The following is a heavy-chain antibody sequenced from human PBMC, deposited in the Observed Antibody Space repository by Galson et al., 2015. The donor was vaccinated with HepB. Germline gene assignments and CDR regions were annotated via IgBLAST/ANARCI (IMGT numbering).Heavy chain of an antibody. J-gene: IGHJ4*02. V-gene: IGHV3-30*18. Sequence: SLRLSCAASGFTFSNHGMHWVRQAPGKGLEWVALISYDGSNQYSADSVKGRFTISRDNSKNTLYLQMNSLRADDTAVYYCAKDLSRSSGFDYWGQGTLVTVSS. CDR3: AKDLSRSSGFDY. CDR2: ISYDGSNQ. D-gene: IGHD6-6*01. CDR1: GFTFSNHG.